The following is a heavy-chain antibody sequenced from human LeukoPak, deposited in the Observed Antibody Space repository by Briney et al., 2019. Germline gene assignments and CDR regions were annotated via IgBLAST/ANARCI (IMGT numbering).Heavy chain of an antibody. V-gene: IGHV3-30*18. D-gene: IGHD6-6*01. CDR1: GFTFSSYG. CDR2: ISYDGSNE. CDR3: AKRYSSYYFDY. J-gene: IGHJ4*02. Sequence: PGRSLRLSRAASGFTFSSYGMHWVRQAPGKGLEWVAVISYDGSNEYYADSVKGRFTISRDKSKNTLYLQMNSLRAEDTAVYYCAKRYSSYYFDYWGQGTLVTVSS.